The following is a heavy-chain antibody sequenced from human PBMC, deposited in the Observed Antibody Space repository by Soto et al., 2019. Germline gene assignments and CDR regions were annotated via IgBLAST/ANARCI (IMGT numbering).Heavy chain of an antibody. CDR3: HRAHYGPSGYYLDS. CDR2: IYHTGST. D-gene: IGHD3-22*01. Sequence: SATLSLTSTVSGDSISSGGYSWSLIPQPPQKGLEWIGYIYHTGSTSYSPSLKSRVTISVDKSKNQFSLILNSVTAADTAIYYRHRAHYGPSGYYLDSWRQGTLVTVSS. V-gene: IGHV4-30-2*01. CDR1: GDSISSGGYS. J-gene: IGHJ4*02.